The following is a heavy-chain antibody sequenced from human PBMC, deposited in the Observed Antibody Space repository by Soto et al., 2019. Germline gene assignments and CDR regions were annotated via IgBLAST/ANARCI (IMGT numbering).Heavy chain of an antibody. J-gene: IGHJ4*02. V-gene: IGHV4-39*01. CDR1: GGSISNSDYY. CDR3: ASLRVTYYFDY. CDR2: IYHSGIT. D-gene: IGHD2-21*02. Sequence: SETMSLTCTVSGGSISNSDYYWGWIRQPPGKGLEWIGSIYHSGITYYNPSLKGRVTISVDAPKKQFSLKVSSVTAADTAVYYCASLRVTYYFDYWGQGISVTVSS.